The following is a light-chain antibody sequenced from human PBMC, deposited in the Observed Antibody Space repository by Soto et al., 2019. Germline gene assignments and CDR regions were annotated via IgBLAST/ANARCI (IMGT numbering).Light chain of an antibody. CDR2: GAS. J-gene: IGKJ1*01. V-gene: IGKV3-20*01. CDR3: QLYGSASRT. CDR1: QRVSSSY. Sequence: EIVLTQSPGTLSLSPGERATLSCRASQRVSSSYIAWYQQKSGQAPRLLISGASNRATGIPGRFGGSGSETDFTLTISRLEPEDFAVYYCQLYGSASRTFGQGTRVDIK.